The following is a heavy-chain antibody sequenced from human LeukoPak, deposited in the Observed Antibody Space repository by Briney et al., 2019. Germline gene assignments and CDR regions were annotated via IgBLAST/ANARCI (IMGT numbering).Heavy chain of an antibody. CDR1: GFTFSSYS. D-gene: IGHD3-3*01. CDR3: ARDHYDFWSAHENWFDP. CDR2: ISSSSSYI. V-gene: IGHV3-21*01. J-gene: IGHJ5*02. Sequence: GGSLRLSCAASGFTFSSYSMNWVRQAPGKGLEWFSSISSSSSYIYYADSVKGRFTISRDNAKNSLYLQMNSLRAEDTAVYYCARDHYDFWSAHENWFDPWGQGTLVTVSS.